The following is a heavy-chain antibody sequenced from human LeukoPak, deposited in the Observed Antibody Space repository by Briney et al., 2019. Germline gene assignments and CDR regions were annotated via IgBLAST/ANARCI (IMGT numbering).Heavy chain of an antibody. CDR2: ISGSGGST. Sequence: GGSLRLSCAASGFTFSSYSMNWVRQAPGKGLEWVSAISGSGGSTYYADSVKGRFTISRDNSKNTLYLQMNSLRAEDTAVHYCAKVRYYYYMDVWGKGTTVTVSS. CDR3: AKVRYYYYMDV. CDR1: GFTFSSYS. J-gene: IGHJ6*03. V-gene: IGHV3-23*01.